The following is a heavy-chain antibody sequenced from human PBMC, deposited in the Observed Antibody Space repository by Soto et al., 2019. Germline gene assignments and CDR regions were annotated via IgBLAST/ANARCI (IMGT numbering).Heavy chain of an antibody. J-gene: IGHJ4*02. D-gene: IGHD3-9*01. V-gene: IGHV3-30*18. CDR3: AKDVGMLTGYLDY. CDR2: ISYDGSNK. CDR1: GFTFSSYG. Sequence: QVQLVESGGGVVQPGRSLSLSCAASGFTFSSYGMHWVRQAPGKGLEWVEVISYDGSNKYYADSVKGRFTISRDNSKNTLYLQMNSLRAEDTAVYYCAKDVGMLTGYLDYWGQGTLVTVSS.